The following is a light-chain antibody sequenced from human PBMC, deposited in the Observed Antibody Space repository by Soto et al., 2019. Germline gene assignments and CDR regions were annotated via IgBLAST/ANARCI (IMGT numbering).Light chain of an antibody. CDR2: AAS. CDR3: HQHNSSSPCT. CDR1: QGIDNY. V-gene: IGKV1-16*02. Sequence: DILVTQSPSSLSASAGDRVTLTCRASQGIDNYLAWIQQRPGKAPRSLIYAASNLHGGVPSKFSGSGSGTVFTLTISRQQPDDSASYCHQHNSSSPCTFGPGTKVSMK. J-gene: IGKJ3*01.